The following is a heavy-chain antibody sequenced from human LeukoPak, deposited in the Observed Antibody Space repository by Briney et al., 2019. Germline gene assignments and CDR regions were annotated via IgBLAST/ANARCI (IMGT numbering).Heavy chain of an antibody. CDR3: ARERSYYYGSGGYPGDAFDI. D-gene: IGHD3-10*01. CDR1: GFTFSNYS. Sequence: PGGSLRLSCTASGFTFSNYSMHWVRQAPGKGLEWVSYISSSGSTIYYADSVKGRFTISRDNAKNSLYLQMNSLRAEDTAVYYCARERSYYYGSGGYPGDAFDIWGQGTMVTVSS. J-gene: IGHJ3*02. CDR2: ISSSGSTI. V-gene: IGHV3-48*04.